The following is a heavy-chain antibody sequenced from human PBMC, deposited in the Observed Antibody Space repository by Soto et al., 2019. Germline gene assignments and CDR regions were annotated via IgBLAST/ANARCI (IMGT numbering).Heavy chain of an antibody. CDR3: AREGSGYNL. Sequence: ASVKVSCKASGGSFSSFGISWVRQAPGQGLEWMGGIIPVFGRPNYAQRFRGRLTITADEFTNTVYLELIDLRSEDTAVYYCAREGSGYNLWGQGTQVTVSS. J-gene: IGHJ1*01. D-gene: IGHD5-12*01. V-gene: IGHV1-69*13. CDR2: IIPVFGRP. CDR1: GGSFSSFG.